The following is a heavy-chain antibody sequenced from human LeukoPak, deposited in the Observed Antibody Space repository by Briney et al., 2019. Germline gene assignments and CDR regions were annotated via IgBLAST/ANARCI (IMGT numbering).Heavy chain of an antibody. J-gene: IGHJ5*02. D-gene: IGHD3-3*01. Sequence: PSETLSLTCADYGGSFSGYYWSWIRQPPGKGLEWIGEINHSGSTNYNPSLKSRVTISVDTSKNQFSLKLSSVTAADTAVYYCARVYDFWSGYLENWFDPWGQGTLVTVSS. V-gene: IGHV4-34*01. CDR3: ARVYDFWSGYLENWFDP. CDR2: INHSGST. CDR1: GGSFSGYY.